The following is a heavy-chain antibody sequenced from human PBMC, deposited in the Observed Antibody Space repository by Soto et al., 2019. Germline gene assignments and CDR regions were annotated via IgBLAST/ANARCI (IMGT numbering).Heavy chain of an antibody. CDR2: ISGSGGST. CDR1: GFTFSSYA. CDR3: ATHQYYDFWSGYYAPVGY. V-gene: IGHV3-23*01. D-gene: IGHD3-3*01. Sequence: GGSLRLSCAASGFTFSSYAMSWVRQAPGKGLEWVSAISGSGGSTYYADYVKGRFTISRDNSKNTLYLQMNSLRAEDTAVYYFATHQYYDFWSGYYAPVGYWGQGTLVTVSS. J-gene: IGHJ4*02.